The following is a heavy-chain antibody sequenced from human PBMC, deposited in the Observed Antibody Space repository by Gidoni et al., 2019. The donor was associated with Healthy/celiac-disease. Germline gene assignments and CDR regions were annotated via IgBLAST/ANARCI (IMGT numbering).Heavy chain of an antibody. J-gene: IGHJ5*02. D-gene: IGHD3-3*01. Sequence: QLQLQESGPGLVKPSETLSLTCTVAGGSISSSSYYWGRIRQPPGKGLDWIGSIYYSGSTYYNPSLKRRVTISVDTSKNQFSLKLSSVSAADTAVYYCARNPYYDFWSCYENWFYPWGQGTLVTVSS. V-gene: IGHV4-39*01. CDR2: IYYSGST. CDR3: ARNPYYDFWSCYENWFYP. CDR1: GGSISSSSYY.